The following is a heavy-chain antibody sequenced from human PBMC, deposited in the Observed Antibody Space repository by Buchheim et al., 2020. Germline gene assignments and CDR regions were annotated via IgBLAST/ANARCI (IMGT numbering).Heavy chain of an antibody. CDR1: GGSFSGYY. D-gene: IGHD2-21*01. V-gene: IGHV4-34*01. Sequence: QVQLQQWGAGLLKPSETLSLTCAVYGGSFSGYYWSWIRQPPGKGLEWIGEINHSGSTNYNPSLKSRVTISVDTSKNQFFLTLSSVTAADTAVYYCARELLWWRGAGWFDPWGQGTL. CDR2: INHSGST. J-gene: IGHJ5*02. CDR3: ARELLWWRGAGWFDP.